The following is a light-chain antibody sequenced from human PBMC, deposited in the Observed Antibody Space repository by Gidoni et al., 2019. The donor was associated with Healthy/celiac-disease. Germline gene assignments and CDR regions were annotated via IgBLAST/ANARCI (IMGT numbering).Light chain of an antibody. J-gene: IGLJ1*01. CDR2: DVS. Sequence: QSALTPPASVSGSPGPSITISCTGTSSDVGGYNDVSWYQQHPGKAPKLMIYDVSNRPSGVSNRFSGSKSGNTASLTISGLQAEDEADYYCSSYTSSSSYVFGTGTKVTVL. CDR1: SSDVGGYND. CDR3: SSYTSSSSYV. V-gene: IGLV2-14*01.